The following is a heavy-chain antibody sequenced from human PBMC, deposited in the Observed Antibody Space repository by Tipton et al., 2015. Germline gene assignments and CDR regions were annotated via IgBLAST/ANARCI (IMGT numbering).Heavy chain of an antibody. CDR3: ARTTVTGYFDY. CDR1: GGSVNSANYY. J-gene: IGHJ4*02. D-gene: IGHD4-17*01. V-gene: IGHV4-61*01. CDR2: ISYSGST. Sequence: TLSLTCTVSGGSVNSANYYWSWIRQPPGKGLEWIGYISYSGSTNYNPSLKSRVTISVDTSKNQFSLTLDSVTAADTAVYYCARTTVTGYFDYWGQGVLVTVSS.